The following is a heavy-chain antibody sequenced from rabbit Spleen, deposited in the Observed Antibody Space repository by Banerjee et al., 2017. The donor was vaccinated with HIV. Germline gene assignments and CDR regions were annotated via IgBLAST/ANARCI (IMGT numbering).Heavy chain of an antibody. CDR3: ATEVEVYAGSVGSGVPYYGMDL. J-gene: IGHJ6*01. D-gene: IGHD4-2*01. V-gene: IGHV1S40*01. CDR2: IYAGSSGGA. CDR1: GFSFNNNYY. Sequence: QSLEESGGDLVKPGASLTLTCTASGFSFNNNYYMCWVRQAPGKGLEWIACIYAGSSGGASYVSSAKGSFTISKSSTTTVSLNMTSLPMANPAADYCATEVEVYAGSVGSGVPYYGMDLWGQGTLVTVS.